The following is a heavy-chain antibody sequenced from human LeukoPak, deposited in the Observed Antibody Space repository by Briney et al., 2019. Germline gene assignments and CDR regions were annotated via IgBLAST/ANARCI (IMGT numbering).Heavy chain of an antibody. D-gene: IGHD6-19*01. CDR2: IYSSGSP. V-gene: IGHV4-4*07. CDR3: ARGGLVGLGEGSGWSPDGFDI. Sequence: SETLSLTCTVSGGSISSYYWSWIRQPAGKGLEWIGHIYSSGSPTYNPSFKSRVTMSVDTSTNRFALKLRSVTAADTAVYYCARGGLVGLGEGSGWSPDGFDIWGQGTMVTVSS. J-gene: IGHJ3*02. CDR1: GGSISSYY.